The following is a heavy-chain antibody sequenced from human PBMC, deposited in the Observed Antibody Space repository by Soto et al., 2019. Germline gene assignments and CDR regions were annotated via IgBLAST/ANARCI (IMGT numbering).Heavy chain of an antibody. J-gene: IGHJ4*02. V-gene: IGHV1-18*01. D-gene: IGHD3-22*01. Sequence: QVHLVQSGAEVKEPGASVKVSCKASGYSFTSYGFSWVRQAPGQGPEWMGWISSHNHNTKYAQKLQGRVTMTTDTSTSTAYMELRSLRSDDTAVYYCARDIVFEDSSGNLPGYRGQGTLVTVSS. CDR2: ISSHNHNT. CDR1: GYSFTSYG. CDR3: ARDIVFEDSSGNLPGY.